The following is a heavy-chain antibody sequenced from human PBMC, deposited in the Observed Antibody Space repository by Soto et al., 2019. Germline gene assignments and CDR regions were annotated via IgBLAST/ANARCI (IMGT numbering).Heavy chain of an antibody. D-gene: IGHD3-22*01. J-gene: IGHJ2*01. CDR1: GYTFTSYA. V-gene: IGHV1-3*01. CDR2: INAGNGNT. Sequence: ASVNVSCKASGYTFTSYAMHWVRQAPGQRLEWMGWINAGNGNTKYSQKFQGRVTITRDTSASTAYMELSSLRSEDTAVYYCARSDDSSGYYFYWYFDLWGRGTLVTVSS. CDR3: ARSDDSSGYYFYWYFDL.